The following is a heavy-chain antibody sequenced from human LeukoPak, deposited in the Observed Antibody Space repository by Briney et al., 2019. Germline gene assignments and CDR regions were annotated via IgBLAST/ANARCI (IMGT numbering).Heavy chain of an antibody. J-gene: IGHJ3*02. D-gene: IGHD2-8*01. CDR3: ARESEWSSAFDI. CDR2: IYSGGST. Sequence: PGGSLRLSCAASGFTVSSNYMSWVRQAPGKGLEWVSVIYSGGSTYYADSVKGRFTISRDNSKNTLYLQTNSLRAEDTAVYYCARESEWSSAFDIWGQGTMVTVSS. V-gene: IGHV3-53*01. CDR1: GFTVSSNY.